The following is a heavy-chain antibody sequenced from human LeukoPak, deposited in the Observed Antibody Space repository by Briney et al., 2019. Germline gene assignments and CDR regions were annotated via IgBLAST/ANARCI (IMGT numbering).Heavy chain of an antibody. J-gene: IGHJ4*02. CDR1: GFTFSSYS. Sequence: GSLRLSCAASGFTFSSYSMNWVRQAPGKGLEWVSSISSSSSYIYYADSVKGRFTISRDNAKNSLYLQMNSLRAEDTAVYYCAKDRSGNFWSGYSPFDYWGQGTLVTVSS. V-gene: IGHV3-21*01. CDR2: ISSSSSYI. D-gene: IGHD3-3*01. CDR3: AKDRSGNFWSGYSPFDY.